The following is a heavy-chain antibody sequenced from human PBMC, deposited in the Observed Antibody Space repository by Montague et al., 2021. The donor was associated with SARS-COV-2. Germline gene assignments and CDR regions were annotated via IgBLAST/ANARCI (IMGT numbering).Heavy chain of an antibody. D-gene: IGHD3-22*01. CDR2: ISQSGRT. V-gene: IGHV4-34*01. CDR1: GGSFGDDH. J-gene: IGHJ4*02. Sequence: SETLSLTCAVYGGSFGDDHWSWIRQPPGKGLEWIGNISQSGRTNYNPSLKSRVTISVDTSRNQFSLKLTSVTAADTGLYFCARGHLSVSMIVVVFTSASYYFDYWGQGAQVTVPS. CDR3: ARGHLSVSMIVVVFTSASYYFDY.